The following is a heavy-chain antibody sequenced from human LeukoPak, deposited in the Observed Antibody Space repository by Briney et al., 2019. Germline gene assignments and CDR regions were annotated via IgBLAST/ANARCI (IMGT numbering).Heavy chain of an antibody. V-gene: IGHV4-39*01. J-gene: IGHJ3*02. CDR2: IYNSANT. CDR3: ARHSRSGYIGYENAFDI. Sequence: PSETLSLTCTVSGDSISSYCWDWIRQPPGKGLEWIGNIYNSANTHYNPSLKTRITMSVDTSKNQFSLKLNSVTAAHTGIYYCARHSRSGYIGYENAFDIWGQGTMVTVSS. CDR1: GDSISSYC. D-gene: IGHD5-12*01.